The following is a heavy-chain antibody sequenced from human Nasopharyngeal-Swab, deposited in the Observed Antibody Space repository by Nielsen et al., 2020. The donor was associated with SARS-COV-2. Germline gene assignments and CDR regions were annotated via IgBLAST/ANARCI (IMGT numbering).Heavy chain of an antibody. CDR3: TTDLCSSTSCYGPFYYYYYGMDV. Sequence: GESLKISCAASGFTFSNAWMSWVRQAPGKGLEWVGRIKSKTDGGTTDYAAPVKGRFTIPRDDSKNTLYLQMNSLKTEDTAVYYCTTDLCSSTSCYGPFYYYYYGMDVWGQGTTVTVSS. V-gene: IGHV3-15*01. CDR1: GFTFSNAW. J-gene: IGHJ6*02. CDR2: IKSKTDGGTT. D-gene: IGHD2-2*01.